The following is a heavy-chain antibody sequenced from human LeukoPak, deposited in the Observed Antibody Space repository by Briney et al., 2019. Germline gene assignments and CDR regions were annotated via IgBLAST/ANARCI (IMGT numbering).Heavy chain of an antibody. V-gene: IGHV3-7*01. CDR1: GFTFRNYG. CDR3: ARDDSGPRNKYYYESTGFYSRPYYLDY. D-gene: IGHD3-22*01. CDR2: IKLDGSDQ. J-gene: IGHJ4*02. Sequence: GGSLRLSFAASGFTFRNYGMSWVRQAPGKGLEWLANIKLDGSDQHYADSVKGRFTISRDNAKNSLFLQMDSLRAADTAVYYCARDDSGPRNKYYYESTGFYSRPYYLDYWGQGALVTVSS.